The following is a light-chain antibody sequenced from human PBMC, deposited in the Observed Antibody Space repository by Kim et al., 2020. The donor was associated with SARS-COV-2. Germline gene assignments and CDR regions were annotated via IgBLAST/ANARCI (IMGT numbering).Light chain of an antibody. Sequence: SYELTQPPSVSVSPGQTARITCSGDALPKQYAYWYHQKPGQAPVLVIYKDSERPSGIPERFSGSSSGTTVTLTISGVQAEDEADYYCQSADSSGTLWVFGGGTQLTVL. J-gene: IGLJ3*02. CDR1: ALPKQY. V-gene: IGLV3-25*03. CDR2: KDS. CDR3: QSADSSGTLWV.